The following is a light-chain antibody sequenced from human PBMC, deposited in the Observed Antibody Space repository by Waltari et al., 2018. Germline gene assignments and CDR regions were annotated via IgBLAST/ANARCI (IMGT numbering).Light chain of an antibody. CDR2: DVI. CDR1: RSDIGYYKF. V-gene: IGLV2-14*03. Sequence: QSGLTQPASVSGSPGQSITTSCTGTRSDIGYYKFVSWYKQHPGKAPKLVIFDVIRWPSCVSHLFSGSKSGNTASLTISGLQAEDEAAYYCASDTSANTVLFGGGTKVTVL. J-gene: IGLJ2*01. CDR3: ASDTSANTVL.